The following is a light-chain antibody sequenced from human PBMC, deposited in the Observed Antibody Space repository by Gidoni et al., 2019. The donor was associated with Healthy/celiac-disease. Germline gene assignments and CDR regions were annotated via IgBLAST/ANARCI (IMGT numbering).Light chain of an antibody. CDR3: QAWDSSPL. J-gene: IGLJ2*01. CDR2: QDS. CDR1: KLGDKY. Sequence: SYELTQPPSVSGSPGQTASITCSGDKLGDKYACWYQQKPGQSPVLVIYQDSKRPSGIPERFSGSNSGNTATLTISGTQAMDEADYYCQAWDSSPLFGGGTKLTVL. V-gene: IGLV3-1*01.